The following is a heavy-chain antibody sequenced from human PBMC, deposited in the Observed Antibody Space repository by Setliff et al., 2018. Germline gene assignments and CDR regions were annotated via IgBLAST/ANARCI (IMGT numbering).Heavy chain of an antibody. J-gene: IGHJ4*02. V-gene: IGHV4-38-2*02. CDR2: LYRTANT. CDR3: ARDPGVHSGTWCLDS. Sequence: SETLSLTCAVSGHSIDSDSYWGWIRQSPGKGLEWIGSLYRTANTYYNPAVRSRVTISPDTSKNQFSLKLTSVTAADTAVYYCARDPGVHSGTWCLDSWGQGTQVTVSS. CDR1: GHSIDSDSY. D-gene: IGHD2-8*01.